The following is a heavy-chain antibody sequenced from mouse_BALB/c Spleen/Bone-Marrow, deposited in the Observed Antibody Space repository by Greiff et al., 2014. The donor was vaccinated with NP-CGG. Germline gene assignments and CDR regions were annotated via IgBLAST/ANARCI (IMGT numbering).Heavy chain of an antibody. CDR3: AKLNWDEGDY. D-gene: IGHD4-1*01. J-gene: IGHJ2*01. Sequence: VKVEESGPGLVAPSQSLSITCTVSGSSLTDYGVSWIRQPPGKGLEWLGVIWGGGITYYNSPLKSRLSISKDNSKSQVFLKMYSLQTDDTAMYYCAKLNWDEGDYWGQGTTLTVSS. V-gene: IGHV2-6-5*01. CDR2: IWGGGIT. CDR1: GSSLTDYG.